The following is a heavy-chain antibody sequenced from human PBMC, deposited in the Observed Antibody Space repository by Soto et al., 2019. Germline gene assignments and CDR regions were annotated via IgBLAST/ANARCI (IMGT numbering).Heavy chain of an antibody. V-gene: IGHV3-48*02. Sequence: EVQLVESGGGLVQPGGSLRLTCVASGFTFNTYSMNWVRQAPGKGLEWLSYISGSSSTIYYVDSVKGRFTISRDNAKNSLYLQMNSLRDEDTAMYYCAGALGYSGYGGTDVWGQGNSVTVSS. D-gene: IGHD5-12*01. J-gene: IGHJ6*02. CDR1: GFTFNTYS. CDR3: AGALGYSGYGGTDV. CDR2: ISGSSSTI.